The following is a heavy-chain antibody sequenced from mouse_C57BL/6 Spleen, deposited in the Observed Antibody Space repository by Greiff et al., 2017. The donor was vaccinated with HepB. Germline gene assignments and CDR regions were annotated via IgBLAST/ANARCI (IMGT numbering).Heavy chain of an antibody. CDR1: GFSLTSYG. V-gene: IGHV2-2*01. D-gene: IGHD1-1*01. CDR3: ARTITTVVATYYYAMDY. Sequence: VKVVESGPGLVQPSQSLSITCTVSGFSLTSYGVHWVRQSPGKGLEWLGVIWSGGSTDYNAAFISRLSISKDNSKSQVFFKMNSLQADDTAIYYCARTITTVVATYYYAMDYWGQGTSVTVSS. CDR2: IWSGGST. J-gene: IGHJ4*01.